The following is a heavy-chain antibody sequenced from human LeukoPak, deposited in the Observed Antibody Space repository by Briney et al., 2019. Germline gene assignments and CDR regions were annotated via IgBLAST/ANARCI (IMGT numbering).Heavy chain of an antibody. CDR3: ARDNWNDFWSGYFGY. CDR2: ISAYNGNT. D-gene: IGHD3-3*01. V-gene: IGHV1-18*01. CDR1: GYTFTSYG. J-gene: IGHJ4*02. Sequence: GASVKVSCKASGYTFTSYGISWVRQAPGQGLEWMGWISAYNGNTNYAQKLQGRVTMTTDTSTSTAYMELRSLRSGDTAVYYCARDNWNDFWSGYFGYWGQGTLVTVSS.